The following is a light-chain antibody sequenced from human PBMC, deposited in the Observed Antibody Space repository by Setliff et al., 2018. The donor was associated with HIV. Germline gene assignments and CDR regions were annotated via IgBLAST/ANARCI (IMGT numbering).Light chain of an antibody. CDR2: GNS. J-gene: IGLJ1*01. CDR1: SSNIGAGYD. Sequence: QSVLTQPPSVSGAPGQRVTTSCTGSSSNIGAGYDVHWYQQLPGTAPKLLIYGNSNRPSGVPDRLSGSKSGTSASLAITGLQAEDEADYYCQSYDRSLVYVFGTGTKVTVL. V-gene: IGLV1-40*01. CDR3: QSYDRSLVYV.